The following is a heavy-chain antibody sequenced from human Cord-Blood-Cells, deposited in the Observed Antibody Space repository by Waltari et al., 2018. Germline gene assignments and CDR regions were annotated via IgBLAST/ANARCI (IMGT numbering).Heavy chain of an antibody. Sequence: QVTLRESGPALVKPPQTLTLTCTFSGFSLSTSGMCVSWIRQPQGKALEGLALSDWDDDKYNSTSLKTRLTISKDTSKNQVVLTMTNMDPVDTATYYCARIDGPPTDPFFDYWGQGTLGTVSS. CDR3: ARIDGPPTDPFFDY. CDR1: GFSLSTSGMC. CDR2: SDWDDDK. J-gene: IGHJ4*02. V-gene: IGHV2-70*01.